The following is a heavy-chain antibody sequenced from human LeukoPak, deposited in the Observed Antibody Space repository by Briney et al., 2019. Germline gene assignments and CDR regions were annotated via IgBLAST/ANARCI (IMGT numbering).Heavy chain of an antibody. J-gene: IGHJ4*02. V-gene: IGHV4-39*01. CDR1: GGSISSSSYY. CDR3: ARGRGMTTIDY. CDR2: IYYSGST. D-gene: IGHD4-17*01. Sequence: SETLSLTCTVSGGSISSSSYYWGWIRQPPGKGLEWIGSIYYSGSTSYNPSLKSRVTISVDTSKNQFSLKLSSVTAADTAVYYCARGRGMTTIDYWGQGTLVTVSS.